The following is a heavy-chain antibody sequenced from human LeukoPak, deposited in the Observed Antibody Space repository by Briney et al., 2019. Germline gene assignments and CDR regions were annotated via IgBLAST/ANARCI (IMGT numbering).Heavy chain of an antibody. D-gene: IGHD7-27*01. CDR2: INPNSGGT. CDR3: ARELGRNAFDI. CDR1: GYTFTDNH. J-gene: IGHJ3*02. Sequence: ASVKVSCKASGYTFTDNHMYWIRQAPGQGPECMGWINPNSGGTNYAQKFQGRITMTRDTSISTAYMELSRLTSDDTAIYFCARELGRNAFDIWGQGTMVTVSP. V-gene: IGHV1-2*02.